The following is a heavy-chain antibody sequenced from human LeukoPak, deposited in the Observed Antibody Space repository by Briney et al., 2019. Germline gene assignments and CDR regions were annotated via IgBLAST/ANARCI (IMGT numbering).Heavy chain of an antibody. Sequence: PGGFLRLSCAASGFTFSDYYMSWIRQAPGKGLEWVSYISSSGSTIYYADSVKGRFTISGDNAKNSLYLQVNSLRAEDTAVYYCARDRGVVTAIGYYYYGMDVWGQGTTVTVSS. CDR1: GFTFSDYY. CDR3: ARDRGVVTAIGYYYYGMDV. CDR2: ISSSGSTI. V-gene: IGHV3-11*01. D-gene: IGHD2-21*02. J-gene: IGHJ6*02.